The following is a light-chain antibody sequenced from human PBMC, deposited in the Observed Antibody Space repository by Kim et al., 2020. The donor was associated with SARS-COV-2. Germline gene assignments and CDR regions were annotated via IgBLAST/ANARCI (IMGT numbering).Light chain of an antibody. Sequence: DIVMTQSPLSLPVTPGEPASISCRSSQSLLHSNGYNYLDWYLQKPGQSPQLLIYLGSNQASGVPDRFSGSGSGTDFTLKISRVEAEDVGVYYCMQALQTQFGQGTKVDIK. CDR2: LGS. V-gene: IGKV2-28*01. J-gene: IGKJ1*01. CDR1: QSLLHSNGYNY. CDR3: MQALQTQ.